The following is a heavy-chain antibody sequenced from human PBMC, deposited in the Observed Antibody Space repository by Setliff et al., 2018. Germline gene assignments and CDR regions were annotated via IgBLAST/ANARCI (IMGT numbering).Heavy chain of an antibody. D-gene: IGHD3-10*01. CDR3: ARNYYGSGSYYLKVVYYYYGMDV. V-gene: IGHV1-69-2*01. Sequence: GASVKVSCKASGYTFTDYYMHWVQQAPGKGLEWMGRVDPEDGETIYAEKFQGRVTITADTSTDTAYMELSSLRSEDAAVYYCARNYYGSGSYYLKVVYYYYGMDVWGQGTTVTVSS. CDR1: GYTFTDYY. J-gene: IGHJ6*02. CDR2: VDPEDGET.